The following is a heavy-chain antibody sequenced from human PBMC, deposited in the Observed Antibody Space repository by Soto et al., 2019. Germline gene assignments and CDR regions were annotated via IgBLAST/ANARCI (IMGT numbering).Heavy chain of an antibody. D-gene: IGHD2-2*01. CDR2: IFYDGNT. CDR3: AGGDSTRWYWFDP. J-gene: IGHJ5*02. Sequence: SETLSLTCTVSGGSISSGGYYWSWIRQHPGKGLEWIGYIFYDGNTYFNPSLKSRVTISLDTSQNQFSLQLNSVTAADTAVYYCAGGDSTRWYWFDPWGQGNLCTVS. V-gene: IGHV4-31*03. CDR1: GGSISSGGYY.